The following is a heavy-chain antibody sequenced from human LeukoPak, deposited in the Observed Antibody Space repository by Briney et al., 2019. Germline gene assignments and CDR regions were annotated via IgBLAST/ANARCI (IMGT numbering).Heavy chain of an antibody. Sequence: SETLSLTCTVSGGSISSYYWSWIRQPPGKGLEWIGYIYYSGSTNYNPSLKSRVTISVDTSKNQFSLKLSSVTAADTAVYYCARGRWGFGGVIAYCLDYWGQGTLVTVSS. CDR2: IYYSGST. CDR3: ARGRWGFGGVIAYCLDY. J-gene: IGHJ4*02. D-gene: IGHD3-16*02. V-gene: IGHV4-59*01. CDR1: GGSISSYY.